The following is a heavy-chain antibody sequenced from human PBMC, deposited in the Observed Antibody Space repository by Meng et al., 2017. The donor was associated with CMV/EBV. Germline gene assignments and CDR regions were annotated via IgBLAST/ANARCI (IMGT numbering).Heavy chain of an antibody. J-gene: IGHJ5*02. CDR2: INPSGGST. Sequence: ASVKVSCKASGYTFTSYYMHWVRQAPGQGLEWMGIINPSGGSTSYAQKFQGRVTMTRDTSTSTVYMELSSLRSEDTAVYYCANAVVRCNWFDPWGQGTLVTVSS. D-gene: IGHD4-23*01. CDR3: ANAVVRCNWFDP. CDR1: GYTFTSYY. V-gene: IGHV1-46*01.